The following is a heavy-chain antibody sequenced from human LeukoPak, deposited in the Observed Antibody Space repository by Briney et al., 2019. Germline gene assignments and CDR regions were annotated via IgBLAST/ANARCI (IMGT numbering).Heavy chain of an antibody. V-gene: IGHV1-8*03. CDR3: ARAELRYFDWLLVSNDAFDI. CDR1: GYTFTSYD. CDR2: MNPNSGNT. Sequence: VSVKVSCKASGYTFTSYDINWVRQATGQGLEWMGWMNPNSGNTGYAQKFQGRVTITRNTSISTAYMELSSLRSEDTAVYYCARAELRYFDWLLVSNDAFDIWGQGTMVTVSS. J-gene: IGHJ3*02. D-gene: IGHD3-9*01.